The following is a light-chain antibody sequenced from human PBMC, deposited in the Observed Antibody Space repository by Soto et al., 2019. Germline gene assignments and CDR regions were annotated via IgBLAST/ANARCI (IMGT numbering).Light chain of an antibody. CDR1: QGIRTE. CDR2: GAS. V-gene: IGKV1-6*01. J-gene: IGKJ1*01. CDR3: LQDNSYPRT. Sequence: AIQMTQSPSSLYASVGDRVTITCRASQGIRTELGWYQQKPGKAPRLLIYGASTLQGGVPSRFSGSGSGTDSTLTISSLQPEDFATYYCLQDNSYPRTFGQGTKVEIK.